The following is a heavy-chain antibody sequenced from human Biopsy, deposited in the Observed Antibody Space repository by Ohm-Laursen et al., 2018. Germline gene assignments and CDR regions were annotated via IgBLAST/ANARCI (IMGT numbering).Heavy chain of an antibody. CDR1: VVTLSGYK. D-gene: IGHD3-16*01. CDR3: ATSGAADSWGNYYGMDV. CDR2: ITGGSTYI. J-gene: IGHJ6*02. V-gene: IGHV3-21*01. Sequence: PLRLSCAASVVTLSGYKMYWVRQAPGKGLEWVSSITGGSTYINYADSVKGRFTISRDNAKNSLSLQMNSLRGDDTAVYYCATSGAADSWGNYYGMDVWGQGTTVTVPS.